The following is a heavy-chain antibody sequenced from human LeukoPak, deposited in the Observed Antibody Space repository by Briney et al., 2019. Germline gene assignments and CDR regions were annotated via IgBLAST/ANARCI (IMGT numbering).Heavy chain of an antibody. CDR3: ARGESYTSSGYYY. CDR1: VGTFSNYA. V-gene: IGHV1-69*05. D-gene: IGHD3-22*01. Sequence: SVKVSFKASVGTFSNYAISWVRQARGQGLEWMGRFMPIFGTANHAQKFQGRVTITTDESTTTAYMELSSLKSEDTAVYYCARGESYTSSGYYYWGQGTLVTVSS. CDR2: FMPIFGTA. J-gene: IGHJ4*02.